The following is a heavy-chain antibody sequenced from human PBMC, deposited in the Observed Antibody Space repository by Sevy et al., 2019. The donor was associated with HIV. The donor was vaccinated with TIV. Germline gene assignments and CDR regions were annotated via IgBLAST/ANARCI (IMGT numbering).Heavy chain of an antibody. Sequence: SETLSLTCTVSGGSISSSSYYWSWIRQPPGKGLEWLGSIYYSGSTYYNPSLKSRVTISVDTSKNQFSLKLSSVTAADTAVYYCARLLTIFGVVIIPGWFDPWGQRTLVTVSS. CDR1: GGSISSSSYY. D-gene: IGHD3-3*01. J-gene: IGHJ5*02. CDR2: IYYSGST. CDR3: ARLLTIFGVVIIPGWFDP. V-gene: IGHV4-39*01.